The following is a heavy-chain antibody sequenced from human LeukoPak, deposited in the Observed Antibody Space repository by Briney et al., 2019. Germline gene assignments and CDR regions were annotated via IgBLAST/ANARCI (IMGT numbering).Heavy chain of an antibody. CDR2: MYTSGST. CDR3: ARETSQKGAHYMDV. CDR1: GGSISSYY. V-gene: IGHV4-4*07. D-gene: IGHD3-16*01. Sequence: SETLSLTCTVSGGSISSYYWSWIRQPAGKGLEWIGRMYTSGSTNYNPSLKSRLTISVDTSKNQFSLKLSSVTAADTAVYYCARETSQKGAHYMDVWGKGTTVTISS. J-gene: IGHJ6*03.